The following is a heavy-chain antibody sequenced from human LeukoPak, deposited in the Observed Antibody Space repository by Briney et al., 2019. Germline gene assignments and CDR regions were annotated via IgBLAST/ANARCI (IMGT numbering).Heavy chain of an antibody. Sequence: GGSLRLSCAASGFTFSSYWMHWVRQAPGKGLVWVSRINSDGSSTSYADSVKGRFTISRDNAQNTLYLQMNSLRAEDTAVYYCAREVCSGGSCYSDYWGQGTLVTVSS. CDR1: GFTFSSYW. J-gene: IGHJ4*02. D-gene: IGHD2-15*01. V-gene: IGHV3-74*01. CDR3: AREVCSGGSCYSDY. CDR2: INSDGSST.